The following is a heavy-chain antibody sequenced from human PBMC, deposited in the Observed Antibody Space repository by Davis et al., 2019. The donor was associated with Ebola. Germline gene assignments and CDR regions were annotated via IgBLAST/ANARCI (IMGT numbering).Heavy chain of an antibody. CDR1: GGSVSNYY. CDR2: IYYSGST. V-gene: IGHV4-59*02. J-gene: IGHJ4*02. D-gene: IGHD5-18*01. CDR3: ARDAGYSYGFDY. Sequence: SETLSLTCTVSGGSVSNYYWSWIRQPPGKGLEWIGYIYYSGSTNYNPSLKSRVTISVDTSKNQFSLKLSSVTAADTAVYYCARDAGYSYGFDYWGQGTLVTVSS.